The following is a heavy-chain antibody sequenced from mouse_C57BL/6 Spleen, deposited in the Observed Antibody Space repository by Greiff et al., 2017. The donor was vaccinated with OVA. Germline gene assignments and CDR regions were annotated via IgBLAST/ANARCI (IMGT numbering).Heavy chain of an antibody. Sequence: QVQLKQSGAELVKPGASVKISCKASGYAFSSYWMNWVKQRPGKGLEWIGQIYPGDGDTNYNGKFKGKATLTADKSSSTAYMQLSSLTSEDSAVYFCARDYYGSSSPFDYWGQGTTLTVSS. D-gene: IGHD1-1*01. CDR1: GYAFSSYW. CDR2: IYPGDGDT. J-gene: IGHJ2*01. V-gene: IGHV1-80*01. CDR3: ARDYYGSSSPFDY.